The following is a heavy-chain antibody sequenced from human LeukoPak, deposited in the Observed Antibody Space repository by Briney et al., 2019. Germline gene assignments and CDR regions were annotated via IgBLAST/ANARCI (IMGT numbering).Heavy chain of an antibody. CDR1: TFTFTNYW. CDR3: ARGGVWYNSDVFDF. J-gene: IGHJ4*02. V-gene: IGHV3-7*01. Sequence: GGSLRLSCAASTFTFTNYWMSWVRQAPGKGLEWVANIKQDGSEQYYVDSVKGGFTISRENAKNSVYLQMNSLRIEDTAVYYCARGGVWYNSDVFDFWGQGTLVTVSS. CDR2: IKQDGSEQ. D-gene: IGHD2-8*01.